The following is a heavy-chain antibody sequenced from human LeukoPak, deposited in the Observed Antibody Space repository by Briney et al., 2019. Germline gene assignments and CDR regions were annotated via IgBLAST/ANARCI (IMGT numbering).Heavy chain of an antibody. D-gene: IGHD3-9*01. CDR1: GGSISSNNYY. Sequence: PSETLSLTCTVSGGSISSNNYYWGWIRQPPGKGLEWIGTIYYSGGTYYNPSLKSRVTMSVDTSKNQFSLKLSSVTAADTAVYYCARRSPWYYDILPWGQGTLVTVSS. J-gene: IGHJ5*02. V-gene: IGHV4-39*07. CDR3: ARRSPWYYDILP. CDR2: IYYSGGT.